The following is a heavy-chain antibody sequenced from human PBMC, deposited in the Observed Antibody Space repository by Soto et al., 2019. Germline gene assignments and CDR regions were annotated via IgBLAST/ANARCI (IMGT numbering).Heavy chain of an antibody. CDR2: IYWDDDK. CDR1: GFSLSTRGVG. J-gene: IGHJ4*02. CDR3: AHKGGGDRILDY. D-gene: IGHD3-16*01. Sequence: QITLKESGPTLVKPTQTLTLTCTFSGFSLSTRGVGVGWIRQPPGKALEWLAIIYWDDDKRYSPSLKSRLTTTKDPPKNQGVLKMTNMDPVDTATYYWAHKGGGDRILDYWGQGTLVTVSS. V-gene: IGHV2-5*02.